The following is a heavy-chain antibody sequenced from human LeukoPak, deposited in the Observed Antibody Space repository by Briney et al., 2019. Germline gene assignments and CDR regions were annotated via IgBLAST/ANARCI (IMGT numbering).Heavy chain of an antibody. D-gene: IGHD1-7*01. V-gene: IGHV4-34*01. J-gene: IGHJ4*02. CDR1: GGSFSGYY. Sequence: SETLSLTCAVYGGSFSGYYWSWIRQPPGKGLEWIGEINHSGSTNYNPSLKSRVTISVDTSKNQFSLQLNSVTPEDTAVYYCVRYNWNYGASGSYFDYWGQGTLVTVSS. CDR2: INHSGST. CDR3: VRYNWNYGASGSYFDY.